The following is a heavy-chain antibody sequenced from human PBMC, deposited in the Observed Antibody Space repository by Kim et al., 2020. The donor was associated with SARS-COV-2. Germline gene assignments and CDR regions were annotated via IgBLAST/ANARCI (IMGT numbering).Heavy chain of an antibody. CDR3: ARGTGVVLGIYYYYYGMD. CDR1: GGSFSDYY. D-gene: IGHD3-16*01. V-gene: IGHV4-34*01. J-gene: IGHJ6*01. Sequence: SETLSLTCAVYGGSFSDYYWSWIRQPPGKGLEWIGEINHSGSTKYNPSFKSRVTISVDTSKNQFSLMLNSVIAADTAAYYCARGTGVVLGIYYYYYGMD. CDR2: INHSGST.